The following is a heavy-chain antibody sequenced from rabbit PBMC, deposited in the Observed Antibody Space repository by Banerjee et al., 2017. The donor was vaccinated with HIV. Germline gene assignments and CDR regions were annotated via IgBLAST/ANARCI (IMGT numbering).Heavy chain of an antibody. J-gene: IGHJ4*01. Sequence: QSLEESGGDLVKPGASLTLTCKASGFSFSNRYVMCWVRQAPGKGLEWIACIDAGDSGNTYYASWAKGRFTISKTSSTTVTLQMTSLTAADTATYFCARDLAGVIGWNFNLWGQGTLVTVS. CDR1: GFSFSNRYV. CDR2: IDAGDSGNT. CDR3: ARDLAGVIGWNFNL. D-gene: IGHD4-1*01. V-gene: IGHV1S40*01.